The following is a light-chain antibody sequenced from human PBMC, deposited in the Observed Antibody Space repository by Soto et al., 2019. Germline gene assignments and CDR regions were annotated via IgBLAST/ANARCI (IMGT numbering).Light chain of an antibody. CDR1: SGDVGNYNL. CDR3: CSYLGSSTV. CDR2: EDD. V-gene: IGLV2-23*01. Sequence: QSALTQPASVSGSPGQSITISCTGVSGDVGNYNLVSWYQQHPAKAPKLIIYEDDKRPSGVSNRFYGSKSGDTASLTISGLQSEDEAAYYCCSYLGSSTVFGGGTQLTVL. J-gene: IGLJ7*01.